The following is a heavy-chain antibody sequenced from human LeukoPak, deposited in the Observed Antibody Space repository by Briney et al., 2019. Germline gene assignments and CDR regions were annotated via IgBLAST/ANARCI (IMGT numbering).Heavy chain of an antibody. D-gene: IGHD4-17*01. CDR2: ISGSGGST. CDR1: GFTFSSYA. CDR3: ARWTTNFDY. Sequence: GGSLRLSCAASGFTFSSYAMTWVRQAPGKGLEWVSHISGSGGSTYYADSAKGRFTISRDNSENTVYLQMNSLRAEDTAVYYCARWTTNFDYWGQGTLVTVSS. J-gene: IGHJ4*02. V-gene: IGHV3-23*01.